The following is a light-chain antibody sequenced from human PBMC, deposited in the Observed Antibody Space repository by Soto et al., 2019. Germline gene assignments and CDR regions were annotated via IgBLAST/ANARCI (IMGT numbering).Light chain of an antibody. Sequence: QSALTQPPSVSGSPGQSVTISCTGTSSDVGTYNRVSWYQQPPGTVPKLMIYEVTDRPSGVPDRFSGSKSANTASLTISGLQAEDEADYYCSSYTNSAVWVFGGGTKLTVL. CDR3: SSYTNSAVWV. V-gene: IGLV2-18*02. CDR1: SSDVGTYNR. CDR2: EVT. J-gene: IGLJ2*01.